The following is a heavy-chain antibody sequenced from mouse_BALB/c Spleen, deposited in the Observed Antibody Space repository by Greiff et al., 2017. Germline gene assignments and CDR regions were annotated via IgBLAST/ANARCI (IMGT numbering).Heavy chain of an antibody. J-gene: IGHJ3*01. Sequence: EVKLVESGGGLVKPGGSLKLSCAASGFAFSSYDMSWVRQTPEKRLEWVAYISSGGGSTYYPDTVKGRFTISRDNAKNTLYLQMSSLKSEATAMYYCARQGGAYWGQGTLVTVSA. CDR2: ISSGGGST. CDR1: GFAFSSYD. V-gene: IGHV5-12-1*01. CDR3: ARQGGAY.